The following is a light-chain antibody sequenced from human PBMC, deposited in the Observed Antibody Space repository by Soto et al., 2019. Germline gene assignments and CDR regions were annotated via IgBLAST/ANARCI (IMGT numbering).Light chain of an antibody. CDR3: QQYGSSPLT. CDR2: GAS. V-gene: IGKV3-20*01. J-gene: IGKJ4*02. CDR1: QSVSSDY. Sequence: EIVLTQSPGTLSLSPGERATLSCRASQSVSSDYLAWYQQKPGQAPRLLIYGASSRYTVIPDRFSGSGSGTDFTLTISRLEPEDFAVYYCQQYGSSPLTFGGGTKVEIK.